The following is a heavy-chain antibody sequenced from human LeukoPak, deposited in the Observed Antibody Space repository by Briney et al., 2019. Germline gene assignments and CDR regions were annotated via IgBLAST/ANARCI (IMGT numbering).Heavy chain of an antibody. Sequence: GESLMISLQGSGYRLTSYWIGLVRQMPGKGLEWMGIIYRGDSDTRYSPSFQGQVTISADKSISTAYLQWSSLKASDTAMYFCVRLKYYDTSGDSRGLFDYCGQGTLVTVSS. D-gene: IGHD3-22*01. J-gene: IGHJ4*02. CDR1: GYRLTSYW. CDR3: VRLKYYDTSGDSRGLFDY. V-gene: IGHV5-51*01. CDR2: IYRGDSDT.